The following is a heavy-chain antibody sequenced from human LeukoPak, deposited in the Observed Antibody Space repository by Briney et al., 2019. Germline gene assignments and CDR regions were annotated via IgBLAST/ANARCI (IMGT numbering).Heavy chain of an antibody. CDR3: AKDGAYCSSTSCSEGNWFDP. D-gene: IGHD2-2*01. V-gene: IGHV3-7*01. J-gene: IGHJ5*02. CDR2: IKQDGTEK. Sequence: GGSLRLSCTASGFTFSSYGMNWVRQAPGKGLEWVANIKQDGTEKYYVDSVKGRFTISRDNAKNSLYLQMNSLRAEDTAVYYCAKDGAYCSSTSCSEGNWFDPWGQGTLVTVSS. CDR1: GFTFSSYG.